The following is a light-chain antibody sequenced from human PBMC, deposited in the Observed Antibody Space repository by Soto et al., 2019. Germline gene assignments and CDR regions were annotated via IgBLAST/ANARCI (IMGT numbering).Light chain of an antibody. Sequence: EIVMTQSPATLSVSPGESATLSCRASQSVSSSYLAWYQQKPGQAPRLLIYGASSRATGIPDRFSGSGSGTDFTLTISRLEPEDFAVYYCQQYGSSLRTFGQGTRLEIK. V-gene: IGKV3-20*01. J-gene: IGKJ5*01. CDR2: GAS. CDR1: QSVSSSY. CDR3: QQYGSSLRT.